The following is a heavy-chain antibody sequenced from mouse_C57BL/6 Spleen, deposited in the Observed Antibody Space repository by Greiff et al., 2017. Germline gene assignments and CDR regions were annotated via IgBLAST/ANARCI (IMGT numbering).Heavy chain of an antibody. CDR1: GYTFTSYW. CDR3: AMYPFITTVGDYFDY. V-gene: IGHV1-74*01. J-gene: IGHJ2*01. CDR2: IHPSDSDT. Sequence: QVQLQQPGAELVKPGASVKVSCKASGYTFTSYWMHWVKQRPGQGLEWIGRIHPSDSDTNYNQKFKGKATLTVDKSSSTAYMQISSLTSEDSAVYYCAMYPFITTVGDYFDYWGQGTTLTVSS. D-gene: IGHD1-1*01.